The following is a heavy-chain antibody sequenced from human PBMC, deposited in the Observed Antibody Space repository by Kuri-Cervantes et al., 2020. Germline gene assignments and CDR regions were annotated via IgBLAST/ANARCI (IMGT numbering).Heavy chain of an antibody. V-gene: IGHV1-46*01. Sequence: ASVKVSCKASGYTFTSYYMHWVRQAPGQGLEWMGIINPSGGSTSYAQKFQGRVTMTRDTSTSTVYMELSSLRSDDTAMYYCARETYTYGKHLDFWGQGTLVTVSS. J-gene: IGHJ4*02. CDR1: GYTFTSYY. CDR2: INPSGGST. D-gene: IGHD5-18*01. CDR3: ARETYTYGKHLDF.